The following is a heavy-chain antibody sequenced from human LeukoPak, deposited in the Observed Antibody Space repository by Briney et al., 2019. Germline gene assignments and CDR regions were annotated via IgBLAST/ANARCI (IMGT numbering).Heavy chain of an antibody. CDR3: ARAGPDDFWTAYYFDY. Sequence: ASVKVSCKASGYTFTGYYMHWVRQAPGQGLEWMGWINPNSGGTNYAQKFQGRVTMTRDTSISTAYMELSRRRSDDTAVYYCARAGPDDFWTAYYFDYWGQGTLVTVSS. D-gene: IGHD3-3*01. CDR2: INPNSGGT. CDR1: GYTFTGYY. V-gene: IGHV1-2*02. J-gene: IGHJ4*02.